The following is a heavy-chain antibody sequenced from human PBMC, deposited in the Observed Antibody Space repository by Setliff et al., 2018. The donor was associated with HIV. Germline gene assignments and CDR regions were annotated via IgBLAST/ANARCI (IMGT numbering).Heavy chain of an antibody. CDR2: ISPDGSRN. J-gene: IGHJ5*02. CDR3: ARVLLRTNAVYGVVSNQFDP. D-gene: IGHD2-8*01. V-gene: IGHV3-7*03. CDR1: GFTFRDFW. Sequence: GESLKISCAASGFTFRDFWMHWVRQAPGRGLEWVASISPDGSRNHCVGSVKGRFSASRDNAKSSLYLQMNSLRAEDTAVYYCARVLLRTNAVYGVVSNQFDPWGQGSLVTVSS.